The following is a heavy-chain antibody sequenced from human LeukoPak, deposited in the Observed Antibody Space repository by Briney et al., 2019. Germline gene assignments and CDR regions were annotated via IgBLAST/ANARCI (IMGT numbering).Heavy chain of an antibody. J-gene: IGHJ6*04. V-gene: IGHV3-33*08. CDR3: ARELYCSGGSCYSYYYYGMDV. Sequence: GGSLRLSCAASGFTFSNAWMSWVRQAAGKGLEWVAFIWVDGSNKYYADSVKGRFTISRDNSKNTLYLQMNSLRAEDTAVYYCARELYCSGGSCYSYYYYGMDVWGKGTTVTVSS. CDR2: IWVDGSNK. D-gene: IGHD2-15*01. CDR1: GFTFSNAW.